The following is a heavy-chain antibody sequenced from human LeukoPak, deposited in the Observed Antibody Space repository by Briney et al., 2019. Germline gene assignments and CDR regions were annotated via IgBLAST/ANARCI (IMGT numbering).Heavy chain of an antibody. D-gene: IGHD2-2*01. CDR1: GFTFSNYA. CDR3: AIFSLGEYQLLNDY. J-gene: IGHJ4*02. Sequence: GGSLRLSCAASGFTFSNYAMSWVRQAPGKGLEWVSGISGSGGSTYYADPVKGRFTISRDNSKNTLYLQMNSLRAEDTAVYYCAIFSLGEYQLLNDYWGQGTLVTVSS. CDR2: ISGSGGST. V-gene: IGHV3-23*01.